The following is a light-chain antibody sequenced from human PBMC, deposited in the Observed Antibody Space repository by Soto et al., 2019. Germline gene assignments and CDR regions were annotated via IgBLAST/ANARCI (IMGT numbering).Light chain of an antibody. Sequence: EIVLTQSPGTLSLSPGERATLSCRASQSVSSSYLAWYQQKPGQAPRLLIYGASSRATGIPDRFSGSGSGTDFTLTISRLEPEDFAVYYCQRYGSSLTQTFGQGTKVDI. CDR1: QSVSSSY. J-gene: IGKJ1*01. V-gene: IGKV3-20*01. CDR2: GAS. CDR3: QRYGSSLTQT.